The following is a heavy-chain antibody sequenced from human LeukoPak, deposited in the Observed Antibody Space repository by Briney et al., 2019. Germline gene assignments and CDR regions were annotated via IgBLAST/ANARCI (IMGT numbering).Heavy chain of an antibody. CDR1: GFTFNIYA. CDR2: IRGTGGGGET. CDR3: AKGDWFGS. Sequence: GGSLRLSCAASGFTFNIYAMTWARQAPGKGLEWVSAIRGTGGGGETFYADPVKGRFTISRDDSNNTVYLQMGSLRAEDTAVYYCAKGDWFGSWGPGTLVTVSS. V-gene: IGHV3-23*01. J-gene: IGHJ5*01.